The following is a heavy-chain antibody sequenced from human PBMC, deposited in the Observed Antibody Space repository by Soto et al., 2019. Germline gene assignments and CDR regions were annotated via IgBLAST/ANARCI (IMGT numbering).Heavy chain of an antibody. V-gene: IGHV4-59*12. J-gene: IGHJ4*02. Sequence: SETLSLTCTVSGGSISSSYWSWIRQSPGKGLEWIAYIYYSGTTNYNPSLESRVTISIDTSKNQFSLRLSSVTAADTAVYYCARARYCSGGSCYFDYWGQGTLVTVSP. CDR1: GGSISSSY. D-gene: IGHD2-15*01. CDR2: IYYSGTT. CDR3: ARARYCSGGSCYFDY.